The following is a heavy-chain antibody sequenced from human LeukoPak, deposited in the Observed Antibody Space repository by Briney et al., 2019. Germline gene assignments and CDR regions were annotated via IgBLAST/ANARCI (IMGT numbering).Heavy chain of an antibody. CDR2: ISYDGSNK. CDR1: RFTFSSYA. J-gene: IGHJ4*02. V-gene: IGHV3-30*04. CDR3: ARVEYSSSIVY. D-gene: IGHD6-6*01. Sequence: GGSLRLSCAASRFTFSSYAMHWVRQAPGKGLEWVAVISYDGSNKYYADSVKGRFTISRDNSKNTLYLQMNSLRAEDTAVYYCARVEYSSSIVYWGQGTLVTVSS.